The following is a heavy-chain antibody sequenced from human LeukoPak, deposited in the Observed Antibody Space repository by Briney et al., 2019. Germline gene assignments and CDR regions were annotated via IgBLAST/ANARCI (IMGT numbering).Heavy chain of an antibody. CDR3: AKPDRSGTIRFLYY. V-gene: IGHV3-23*01. J-gene: IGHJ4*02. CDR1: GFIFSSYE. Sequence: GGSLRLSCAASGFIFSSYEMSWVRQAPGKGLEWVSVISGSGGSTSYADSVKGRFTMSRDNSKNTLYLQVNSLRVEDTAVYYCAKPDRSGTIRFLYYWGQGTLVTVSS. CDR2: ISGSGGST. D-gene: IGHD6-13*01.